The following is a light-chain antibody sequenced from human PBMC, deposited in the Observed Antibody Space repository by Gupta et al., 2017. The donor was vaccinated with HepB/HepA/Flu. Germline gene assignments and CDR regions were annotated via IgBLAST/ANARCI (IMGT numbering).Light chain of an antibody. J-gene: IGLJ1*01. CDR2: GNS. CDR3: QSDDSSLSGYV. Sequence: QSVLTQPPSVSGAPRQRVTISCTGSRSNIGAGYDVHWYQQLPGTAPKLLIYGNSNRPSGVPDRFSGSKSGTTASLAITGLQAEDEADYYCQSDDSSLSGYVFGTGTKVTVL. CDR1: RSNIGAGYD. V-gene: IGLV1-40*01.